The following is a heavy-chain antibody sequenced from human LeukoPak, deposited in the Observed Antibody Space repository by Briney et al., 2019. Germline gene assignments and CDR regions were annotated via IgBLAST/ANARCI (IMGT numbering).Heavy chain of an antibody. CDR3: AFRRDGYKGGNWFDP. CDR1: GGSINSRSYY. CDR2: IYYSGST. V-gene: IGHV4-39*01. J-gene: IGHJ5*02. D-gene: IGHD5-24*01. Sequence: SETLSLTCTVSGGSINSRSYYWGWIRQPPGKGLEWIGSIYYSGSTYHNPSLKSRVTISVDTSKNQLSLKLSSVTAADTAVYYCAFRRDGYKGGNWFDPWDQGTLVTVSS.